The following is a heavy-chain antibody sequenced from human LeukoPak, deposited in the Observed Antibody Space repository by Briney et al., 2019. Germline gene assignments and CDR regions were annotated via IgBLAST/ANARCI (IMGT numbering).Heavy chain of an antibody. V-gene: IGHV4-61*02. CDR3: ARGLWFGDENPPYFDY. CDR1: GGSISSGSYY. Sequence: SETLSLTCTVSGGSISSGSYYWSWIRQPAGKGLEWIGRIYTSGSTNYNPSLKSRVTISIDTSKNQFSLKLSSVTAADTAVYYCARGLWFGDENPPYFDYWGQGTLVTVSS. D-gene: IGHD3-10*01. J-gene: IGHJ4*02. CDR2: IYTSGST.